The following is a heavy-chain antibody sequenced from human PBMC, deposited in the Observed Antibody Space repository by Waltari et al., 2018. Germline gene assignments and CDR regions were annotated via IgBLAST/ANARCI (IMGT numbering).Heavy chain of an antibody. CDR3: ARTQIAAAGLGY. J-gene: IGHJ4*02. CDR2: IYSGGSK. D-gene: IGHD6-13*01. Sequence: EVQLVESGGGLIQPGGSLRLSCAASGFTVSSNYMSWVRQAPGKGRGWVAVIYSGGSKYYADSVKGRFTISRDNSKNALYLQMNSLRAEDTAVYYCARTQIAAAGLGYWGQGTLVTVSS. V-gene: IGHV3-53*01. CDR1: GFTVSSNY.